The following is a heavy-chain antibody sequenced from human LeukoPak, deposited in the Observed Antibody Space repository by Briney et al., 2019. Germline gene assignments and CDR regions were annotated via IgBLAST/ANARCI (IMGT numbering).Heavy chain of an antibody. J-gene: IGHJ3*02. CDR2: ISSSSSYI. CDR3: ARVNWGFSAFDI. D-gene: IGHD7-27*01. CDR1: GFTFSSYS. Sequence: GGSLRLSCAASGFTFSSYSMNWVRQDPGKGLEWVSSISSSSSYIYYADSVKGRLTISRDNAKNSLYLQMNSLRAEDTAVYYCARVNWGFSAFDIWGQGTMVTVSS. V-gene: IGHV3-21*01.